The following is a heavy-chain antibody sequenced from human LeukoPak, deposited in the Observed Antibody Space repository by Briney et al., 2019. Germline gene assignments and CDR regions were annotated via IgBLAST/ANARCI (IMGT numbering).Heavy chain of an antibody. CDR2: INHSGST. CDR3: VTEIVGATSDAFDI. V-gene: IGHV4-34*01. D-gene: IGHD1-26*01. J-gene: IGHJ3*02. Sequence: SETLSLTCAVYGGSFSGYYWSWIRQPPGKGLEWIGEINHSGSTNYNLSLKSRVTISVDTSKNQFSLKLSSVTAADTAVYYCVTEIVGATSDAFDIWGQGTMVTVSS. CDR1: GGSFSGYY.